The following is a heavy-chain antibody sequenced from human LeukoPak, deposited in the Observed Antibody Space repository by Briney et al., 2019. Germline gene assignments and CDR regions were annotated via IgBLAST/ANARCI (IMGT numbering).Heavy chain of an antibody. CDR1: GFTFSSYA. CDR2: ISYDGSNK. Sequence: GGSLRLFCAASGFTFSSYAMHWVRQAPGKGLEWVAVISYDGSNKYYADSVKGRFTISRDNSKNTLCLQMNSLRAEDTAVYYCASPTPQYSGYDWGAFDIWGQGTMVTVSS. D-gene: IGHD5-12*01. J-gene: IGHJ3*02. CDR3: ASPTPQYSGYDWGAFDI. V-gene: IGHV3-30*04.